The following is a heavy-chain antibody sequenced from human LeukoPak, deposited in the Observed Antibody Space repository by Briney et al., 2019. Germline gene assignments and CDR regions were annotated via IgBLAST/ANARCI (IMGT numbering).Heavy chain of an antibody. CDR2: ISSSSSYI. D-gene: IGHD6-19*01. CDR3: VSVGPDSSGWYFDY. V-gene: IGHV3-21*04. J-gene: IGHJ4*02. Sequence: PGGSLRLSCAASGFTFSSYNMNWVRQAPGKGLEWVSSISSSSSYIYYADSVKGRFTISRDNSKNTLYLQMNSLRAEDTAVYYCVSVGPDSSGWYFDYWGQGTLVTVSS. CDR1: GFTFSSYN.